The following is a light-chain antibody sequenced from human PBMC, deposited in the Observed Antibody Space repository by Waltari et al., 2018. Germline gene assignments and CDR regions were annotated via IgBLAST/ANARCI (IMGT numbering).Light chain of an antibody. CDR1: QSVSSY. CDR2: DAS. CDR3: QQRSNWPLIT. Sequence: EIVLTQSPATLSLSPGERATLSCRASQSVSSYLAWYQQKPVQAPRPLIYDASNRATGIPARFSGSGSGTDFTLTISSLEPEDFAVYYCQQRSNWPLITFGQGTKVEIK. J-gene: IGKJ1*01. V-gene: IGKV3-11*01.